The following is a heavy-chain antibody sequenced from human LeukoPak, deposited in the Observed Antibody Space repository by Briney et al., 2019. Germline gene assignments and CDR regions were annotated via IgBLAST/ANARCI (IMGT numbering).Heavy chain of an antibody. CDR1: GFTFSNYW. V-gene: IGHV3-7*03. D-gene: IGHD6-19*01. CDR3: AGGSGWISDH. CDR2: IKQAGSET. Sequence: PGGSLRLSCAASGFTFSNYWMNWVRQAPGKGLEWVANIKQAGSETYYVDSVKGRFTISRDNAKNSLYLQMNSLRTEDTAVYYCAGGSGWISDHRGQGTLVTVSS. J-gene: IGHJ4*02.